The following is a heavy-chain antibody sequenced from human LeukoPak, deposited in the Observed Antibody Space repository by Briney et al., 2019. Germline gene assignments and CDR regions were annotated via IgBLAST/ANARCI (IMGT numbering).Heavy chain of an antibody. CDR1: GGSFSGYY. Sequence: SETLSLTCAVYGGSFSGYYWSWIRQPPGKGLEWIGEINHSGSTNYNPSLKSRVTISVDTSKNQFSLKLSSVTAADTAVYYCASPIGKYYYDSSGPNDAFDIWGQGTMVTVSS. D-gene: IGHD3-22*01. CDR2: INHSGST. V-gene: IGHV4-34*01. J-gene: IGHJ3*02. CDR3: ASPIGKYYYDSSGPNDAFDI.